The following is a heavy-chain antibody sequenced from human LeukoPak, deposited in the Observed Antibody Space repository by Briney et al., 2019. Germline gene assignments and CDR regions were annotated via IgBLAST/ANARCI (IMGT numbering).Heavy chain of an antibody. CDR1: GYTFTSYY. Sequence: ASVKVSCKAFGYTFTSYYMHWVRQAPGQGFEWMGIINPIVGSTSYAQKFQGRVTMTRDMSTSTVYMELSSLRSEDTAVYYCARVGRGVAIYWGEGTLVTVSP. CDR3: ARVGRGVAIY. J-gene: IGHJ4*02. V-gene: IGHV1-46*01. D-gene: IGHD5-12*01. CDR2: INPIVGST.